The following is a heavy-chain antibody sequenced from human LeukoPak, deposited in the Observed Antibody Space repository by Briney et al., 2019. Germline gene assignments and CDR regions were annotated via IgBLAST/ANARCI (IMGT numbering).Heavy chain of an antibody. Sequence: ASVKVSCKVSGYTLTELSMHWVRQPPGKGLEWMGGFDPEDGETIYAQKFQGRVTMTEDTSTDTAYMELSSLRSEDTAVYYCATSRPYSGYDLAAFDIWGQGTMVTVSS. CDR1: GYTLTELS. J-gene: IGHJ3*02. CDR2: FDPEDGET. CDR3: ATSRPYSGYDLAAFDI. V-gene: IGHV1-24*01. D-gene: IGHD5-12*01.